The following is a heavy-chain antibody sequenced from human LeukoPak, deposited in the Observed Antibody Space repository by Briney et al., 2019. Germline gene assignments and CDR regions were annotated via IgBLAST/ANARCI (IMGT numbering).Heavy chain of an antibody. CDR1: GGSMSSYY. Sequence: SETLSLTCTVSGGSMSSYYWSWIRPPPGKGLEWIGYIYDSGRTNYNPPLKSGVTISVDTYKKQSSLKLSSGTDPATAVCFCGRDGRVVYGDYTFDYGGEGTLVTVSS. CDR3: GRDGRVVYGDYTFDY. J-gene: IGHJ4*02. CDR2: IYDSGRT. D-gene: IGHD4-17*01. V-gene: IGHV4-59*01.